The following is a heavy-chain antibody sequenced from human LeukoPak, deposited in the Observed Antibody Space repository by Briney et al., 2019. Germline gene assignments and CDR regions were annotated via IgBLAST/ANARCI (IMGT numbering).Heavy chain of an antibody. Sequence: GGSLRLSCAASGFTFSTYSMNWVRQAPGKGLEWVSYISSSSSTIYYADSVKGRFTISRDNAKNSLYLQMKSLRAEDTAVYYCARGFAKGEATIPGWGQGTLVTVSS. J-gene: IGHJ4*02. CDR3: ARGFAKGEATIPG. D-gene: IGHD5-12*01. CDR2: ISSSSSTI. V-gene: IGHV3-48*04. CDR1: GFTFSTYS.